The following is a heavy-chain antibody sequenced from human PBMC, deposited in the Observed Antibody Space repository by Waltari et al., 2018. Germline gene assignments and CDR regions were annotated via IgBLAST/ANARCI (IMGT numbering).Heavy chain of an antibody. CDR3: ARTEGLVIGY. Sequence: QVQLQESGPGLVKPSETLSLTCTVSGGSISSYSWSWIRQPPGMGLEWIGYIYYSGSTNYNPSLKSRVTISVDTSKNQFSLKLSSVTAADTAVYYCARTEGLVIGYWGQGTLVTVSS. J-gene: IGHJ4*02. D-gene: IGHD2-21*01. CDR2: IYYSGST. CDR1: GGSISSYS. V-gene: IGHV4-59*01.